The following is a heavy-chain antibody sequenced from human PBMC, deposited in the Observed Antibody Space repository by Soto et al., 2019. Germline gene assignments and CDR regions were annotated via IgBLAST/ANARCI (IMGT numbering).Heavy chain of an antibody. CDR1: GGSFSGYY. D-gene: IGHD6-13*01. V-gene: IGHV4-34*01. CDR3: ARAGYSSSWYGVWFDP. CDR2: INHSGGT. J-gene: IGHJ5*02. Sequence: SETLSLTCAVYGGSFSGYYWSWIRQPPGKGLEWIGEINHSGGTNYNPSLKSRVTISVDKSKNQFSLKLSSVTAADTAVYYCARAGYSSSWYGVWFDPWGQGTLVTVSS.